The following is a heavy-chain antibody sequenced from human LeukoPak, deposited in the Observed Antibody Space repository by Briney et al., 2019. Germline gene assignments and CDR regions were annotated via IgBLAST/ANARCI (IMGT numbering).Heavy chain of an antibody. CDR2: IKQAGSEK. V-gene: IGHV3-7*01. J-gene: IGHJ4*02. CDR3: ARENGDSYFDY. D-gene: IGHD4-17*01. CDR1: GFTFSSYW. Sequence: GGSLRLSCAASGFTFSSYWMSWVRQAPGKGLEWVANIKQAGSEKYYVDSVKGRFTISRDNAKNSLYLQMNSLRAEDTAVYYCARENGDSYFDYWGQGTLVAVSS.